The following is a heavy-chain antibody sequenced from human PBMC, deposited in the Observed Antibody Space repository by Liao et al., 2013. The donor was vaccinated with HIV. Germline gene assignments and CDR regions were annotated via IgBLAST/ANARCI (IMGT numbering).Heavy chain of an antibody. CDR1: GGSISSGDYY. V-gene: IGHV4-30-4*08. CDR3: ASPFPYSSSWYEGAFDI. J-gene: IGHJ3*02. CDR2: IYTSGST. Sequence: QVQLQESGPGLVKPSQTLSLTCTVSGGSISSGDYYWSWIRQPPGKGLEWIGRIYTSGSTNYNPSLKSRVTMSVDTSKNQFSLKLSSVTAADTAVYYCASPFPYSSSWYEGAFDIWGQGTMVTVSS. D-gene: IGHD6-13*01.